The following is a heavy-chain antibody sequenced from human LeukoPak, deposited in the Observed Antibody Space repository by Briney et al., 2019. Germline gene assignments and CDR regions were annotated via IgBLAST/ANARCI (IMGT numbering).Heavy chain of an antibody. CDR3: ARVAMIVVVTQGMDV. Sequence: GGSLRLSRAASGFTLSSYRMNWVRQAPGKGVGWGSSISSSSSYIYYADSVKGRFTISRDNAKNSLYLQMNGLRAEDTAVYYCARVAMIVVVTQGMDVWGQGTTVTVSS. D-gene: IGHD3-22*01. CDR2: ISSSSSYI. J-gene: IGHJ6*02. CDR1: GFTLSSYR. V-gene: IGHV3-21*01.